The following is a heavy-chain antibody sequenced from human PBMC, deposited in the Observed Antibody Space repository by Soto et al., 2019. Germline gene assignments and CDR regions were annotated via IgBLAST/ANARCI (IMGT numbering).Heavy chain of an antibody. CDR1: GYTFTSYY. J-gene: IGHJ6*02. CDR3: ARPYKVGYSSGWVYYYGMDV. D-gene: IGHD6-19*01. Sequence: EASVKVSCTASGYTFTSYYMHWVRQAPGQGLEWMGIINPSGGSTGYAQKFQGRVTMTRDTSTSTVYMELSSLRSEDTAVYYCARPYKVGYSSGWVYYYGMDVWGQGTTVTVSS. CDR2: INPSGGST. V-gene: IGHV1-46*01.